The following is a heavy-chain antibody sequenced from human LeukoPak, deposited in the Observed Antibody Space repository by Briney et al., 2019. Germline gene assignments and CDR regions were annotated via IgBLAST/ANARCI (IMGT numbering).Heavy chain of an antibody. CDR1: GFTFSSYG. CDR2: IRYDGSNK. D-gene: IGHD3-10*01. CDR3: AKDTYYYGSGSYGDWFDP. V-gene: IGHV3-30*02. J-gene: IGHJ5*02. Sequence: CAASGFTFSSYGMHWVRQAPGKGLEWVAFIRYDGSNKYYADSVKGRFTISRDNSKNTLYLQMNSLRAEDTAVYYCAKDTYYYGSGSYGDWFDPWGQGTLVTVSS.